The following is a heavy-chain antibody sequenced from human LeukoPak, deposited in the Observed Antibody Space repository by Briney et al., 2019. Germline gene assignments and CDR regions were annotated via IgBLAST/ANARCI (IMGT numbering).Heavy chain of an antibody. CDR1: GFTFSSYA. CDR3: ANTYFYASANY. J-gene: IGHJ4*02. D-gene: IGHD3-10*01. CDR2: ISGSGGST. V-gene: IGHV3-23*01. Sequence: GGSRRLACAASGFTFSSYATSWVRQAPGKGLEWVSAISGSGGSTYYADSVKGRFTISRDNSKNTLYLQMNSLRAEDTALYYCANTYFYASANYWGQGTLVTVSS.